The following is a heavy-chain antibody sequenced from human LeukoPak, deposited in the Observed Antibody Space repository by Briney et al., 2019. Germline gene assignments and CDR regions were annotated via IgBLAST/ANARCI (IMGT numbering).Heavy chain of an antibody. CDR1: GYTFTRYG. J-gene: IGHJ4*02. CDR2: ISAKNGDT. V-gene: IGHV1-18*01. D-gene: IGHD3-10*01. Sequence: ASVKVSCKASGYTFTRYGISWVRQAPGEGLEWMGWISAKNGDTKYVQKFQGRVTMTTDTSTSTAYMDLRTLRSDDTAVYYCARDKGRGSGSYFPNYFDYWGQGTLVTVSS. CDR3: ARDKGRGSGSYFPNYFDY.